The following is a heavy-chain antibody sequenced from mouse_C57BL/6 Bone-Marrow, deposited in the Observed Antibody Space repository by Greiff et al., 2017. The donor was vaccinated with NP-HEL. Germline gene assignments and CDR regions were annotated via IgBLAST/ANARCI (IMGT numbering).Heavy chain of an antibody. CDR2: SRNKANDYTT. D-gene: IGHD2-4*01. CDR1: GFTFSDFY. V-gene: IGHV7-1*01. Sequence: EVHLVESGGGLVQSGRSLRLSCATSGFTFSDFYMEWVRQAPGKGLEWIAASRNKANDYTTEYSASVKGRFIVSRDTSQSILYLQMNALRAEDTAIYYCARDAYYDYAMDDWGQGTSVTVSS. CDR3: ARDAYYDYAMDD. J-gene: IGHJ4*01.